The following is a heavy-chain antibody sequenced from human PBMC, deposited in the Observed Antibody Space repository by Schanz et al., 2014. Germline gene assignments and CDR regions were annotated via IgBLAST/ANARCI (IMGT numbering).Heavy chain of an antibody. V-gene: IGHV3-30*04. J-gene: IGHJ4*02. CDR2: ITYDGSNT. Sequence: QVQLVESGGGVVQPGRSLRLSCAASGFTMITYAMHWVRQPPGQGLEWVGIITYDGSNTYHADYVKGRFTISRDNSKNTLYMHMTSLRSEDTAVYYCMRGDIMVVPVARFWGQGILVTVSS. CDR1: GFTMITYA. D-gene: IGHD2-2*01. CDR3: MRGDIMVVPVARF.